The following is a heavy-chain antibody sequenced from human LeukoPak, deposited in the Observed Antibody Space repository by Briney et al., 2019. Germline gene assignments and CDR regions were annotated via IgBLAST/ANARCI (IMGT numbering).Heavy chain of an antibody. Sequence: PSETLSLTCTVSGGSISSYYWSWIRQPPGKGLEWIGYIYYSGSTNYNPSLKSRVTISVDTSKNQFSLKLRSVTAADTAVYYCAAYCNGDCFPYYWGQGTLVTVSS. D-gene: IGHD2-21*02. V-gene: IGHV4-59*08. J-gene: IGHJ4*02. CDR1: GGSISSYY. CDR3: AAYCNGDCFPYY. CDR2: IYYSGST.